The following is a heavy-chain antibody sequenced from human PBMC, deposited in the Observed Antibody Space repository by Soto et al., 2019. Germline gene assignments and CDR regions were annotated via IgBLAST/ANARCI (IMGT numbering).Heavy chain of an antibody. V-gene: IGHV4-30-4*01. D-gene: IGHD2-15*01. CDR3: ARDRGGGSYGSRTYFIDD. J-gene: IGHJ4*02. Sequence: PSETLPLTSTVSRGSSSRGDYYWCWLRKPTRKDVEWIGYIYYSGSTYYNPSLKSRVTISVDTSTNRFSLEASTLTAADTAVYYWARDRGGGSYGSRTYFIDDWGQGTRDSVS. CDR1: RGSSSRGDYY. CDR2: IYYSGST.